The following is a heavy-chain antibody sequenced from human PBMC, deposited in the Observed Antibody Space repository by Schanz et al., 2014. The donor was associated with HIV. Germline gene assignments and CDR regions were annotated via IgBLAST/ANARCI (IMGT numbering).Heavy chain of an antibody. CDR1: GFNFITYG. V-gene: IGHV3-30*19. CDR3: ARGSGPYYYYYGMDV. Sequence: QVQLVESGGGVVQPGTSLRLSCVASGFNFITYGMHWVRQAPGKGLEWVAVISYDGSNKYYADSVKGRFTISRDNSKNTMYLQMNSLRPEDTAVYYCARGSGPYYYYYGMDVWGQGTTVTVSS. J-gene: IGHJ6*02. CDR2: ISYDGSNK. D-gene: IGHD2-15*01.